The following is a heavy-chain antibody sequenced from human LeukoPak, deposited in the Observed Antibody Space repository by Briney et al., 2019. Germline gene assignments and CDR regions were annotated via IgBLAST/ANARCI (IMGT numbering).Heavy chain of an antibody. D-gene: IGHD3-22*01. CDR2: IYPGDSDT. J-gene: IGHJ3*01. Sequence: PGESLKISCKGSGYSFTSYWIAWVRQMPGKGLEWMGIIYPGDSDTRYSPSFQGQVTISVDKSISTAYLQWSSLKASDTAMYYCARHNYYDSTGYSVEAFDVWGQGTMVTVSS. CDR3: ARHNYYDSTGYSVEAFDV. V-gene: IGHV5-51*01. CDR1: GYSFTSYW.